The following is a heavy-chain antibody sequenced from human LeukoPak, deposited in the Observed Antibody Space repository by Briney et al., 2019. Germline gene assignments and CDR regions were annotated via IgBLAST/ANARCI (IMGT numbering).Heavy chain of an antibody. CDR1: GYPFTSYD. CDR3: ASEKHDAFDI. V-gene: IGHV1-8*01. Sequence: ASVKVFCKSSGYPFTSYDINWVRRATGQGLEWMGWMNPNSGNTGYAQKFQGRVTMTRNTSISTAYMELSSLRSEDTAVYYCASEKHDAFDIWGQGTMVTVSS. J-gene: IGHJ3*02. CDR2: MNPNSGNT.